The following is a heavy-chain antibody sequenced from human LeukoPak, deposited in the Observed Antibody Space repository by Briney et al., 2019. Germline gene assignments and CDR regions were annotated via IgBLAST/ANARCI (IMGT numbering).Heavy chain of an antibody. CDR1: GGSISSSSYY. CDR3: ARGAVVIPQFDY. J-gene: IGHJ4*02. Sequence: PSETLSLTCTVAGGSISSSSYYWGWIRQPPGKGLEWIGSIYYSGSTYYNPSLKSRVTISVDTSKNQFSLKLSSVTAADTAVYYCARGAVVIPQFDYWGQGTLVTVSS. CDR2: IYYSGST. D-gene: IGHD4-23*01. V-gene: IGHV4-39*07.